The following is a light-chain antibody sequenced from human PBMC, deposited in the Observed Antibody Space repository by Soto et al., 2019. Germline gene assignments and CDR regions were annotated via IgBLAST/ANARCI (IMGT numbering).Light chain of an antibody. Sequence: QTVVTQEPSLTVSPGGTVTLTCSSTTGAVTGGFYPNWFQQKPGQAPRPLIYSISNKHSWIPARFSGSLLGGKATLTLSSVQPEDEAEYFCLLYYDTVRVFGGGTKGTVL. CDR3: LLYYDTVRV. CDR1: TGAVTGGFY. J-gene: IGLJ2*01. V-gene: IGLV7-43*01. CDR2: SIS.